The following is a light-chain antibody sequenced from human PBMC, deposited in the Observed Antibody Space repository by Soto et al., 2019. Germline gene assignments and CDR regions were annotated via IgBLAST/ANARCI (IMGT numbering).Light chain of an antibody. J-gene: IGLJ2*01. CDR1: SSDVGSYNL. CDR3: CSFAGISTLI. Sequence: QSALTQPASVSGSPGQSITISCTGTSSDVGSYNLVSWYQQHPGQAPKLLIYEGSQRPSGVSNRFSGSKSGNTASLTISGLQAEDEADYYCCSFAGISTLIFGGGTKLTVL. CDR2: EGS. V-gene: IGLV2-23*01.